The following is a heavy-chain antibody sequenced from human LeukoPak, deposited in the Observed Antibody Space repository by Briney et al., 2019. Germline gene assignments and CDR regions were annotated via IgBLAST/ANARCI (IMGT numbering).Heavy chain of an antibody. J-gene: IGHJ4*02. CDR2: IDPDDSDT. Sequence: PGESLQISCKGSGFSFANYWIAWVRQMPGKGLEWMGIIDPDDSDTRYSPSFQGQVTISADKSINTAYLQWNRLKASDTAMFYCARQGCSSTSCFDNWGQGTLVTVSS. CDR3: ARQGCSSTSCFDN. V-gene: IGHV5-51*01. D-gene: IGHD2-2*01. CDR1: GFSFANYW.